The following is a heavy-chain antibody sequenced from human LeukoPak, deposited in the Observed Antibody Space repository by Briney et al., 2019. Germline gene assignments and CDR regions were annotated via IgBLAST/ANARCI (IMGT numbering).Heavy chain of an antibody. D-gene: IGHD3-22*01. CDR2: SYYSGTT. CDR3: ARVPVVVITTKTYYYYGMDV. CDR1: GGSISSGDYY. V-gene: IGHV4-30-4*08. J-gene: IGHJ6*02. Sequence: TLSLTCTVSGGSISSGDYYWGWNRHPPGKGLEWIGYSYYSGTTYGNPSLKRRLTRSVDASKNQFSLKLSLGTADDTAVYYCARVPVVVITTKTYYYYGMDVWGQGTTVTVSS.